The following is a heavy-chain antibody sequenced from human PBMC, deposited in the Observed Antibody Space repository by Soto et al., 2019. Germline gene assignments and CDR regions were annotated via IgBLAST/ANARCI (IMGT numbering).Heavy chain of an antibody. CDR1: GFSLSTSGVG. CDR2: IYWNDDK. J-gene: IGHJ4*02. D-gene: IGHD3-10*01. V-gene: IGHV2-5*01. CDR3: AHVDYYGSGSYYVIDY. Sequence: QITLKESGPTLVKPTQTLTLTCTFSGFSLSTSGVGVGWIRQPPGKALEWLAIIYWNDDKRYSPSLKSRLTITKDTSKNHVVLTLTNMDPVDTATYYCAHVDYYGSGSYYVIDYWGQGTLVTVSS.